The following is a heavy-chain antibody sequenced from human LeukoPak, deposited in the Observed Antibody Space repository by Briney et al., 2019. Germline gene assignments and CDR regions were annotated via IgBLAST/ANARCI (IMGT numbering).Heavy chain of an antibody. J-gene: IGHJ6*02. D-gene: IGHD2-15*01. V-gene: IGHV3-74*01. CDR3: ARYCSGCSCYHREQYGVDV. CDR1: GFTFSSYW. Sequence: GGSLRLSCAASGFTFSSYWMHWVRQAPGKGLVWVSRINTDGSSTTYADSVKGRFTISRDNAKNTLYLQMNSLRAEDTAVYYCARYCSGCSCYHREQYGVDVWGQGTQVNVSS. CDR2: INTDGSST.